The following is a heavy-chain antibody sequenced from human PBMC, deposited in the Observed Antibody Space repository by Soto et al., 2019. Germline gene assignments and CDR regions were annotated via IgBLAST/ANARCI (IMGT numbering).Heavy chain of an antibody. J-gene: IGHJ4*02. D-gene: IGHD3-22*01. Sequence: SVKVSCKASGYTFSSYAMHWVRQAPGQRLEWMGRIIPILGIANYAQKFQGRVTITADKSTSTAYMELSSLRSEDTAVYYCARVTDDSSGYRFDYWGQGTLVTVSS. V-gene: IGHV1-69*04. CDR3: ARVTDDSSGYRFDY. CDR2: IIPILGIA. CDR1: GYTFSSYA.